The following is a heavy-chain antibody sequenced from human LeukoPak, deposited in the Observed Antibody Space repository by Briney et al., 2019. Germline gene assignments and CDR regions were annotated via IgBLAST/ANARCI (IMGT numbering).Heavy chain of an antibody. CDR2: IYYSGST. J-gene: IGHJ4*02. D-gene: IGHD5-12*01. V-gene: IGHV4-59*01. Sequence: SETLSLTCTVSGGSISSYYWSWIRQPPGKGLEWIGYIYYSGSTNYNPSLKSRVTISVDTSKNQFSLKLSSVTAADTAVYYCARLGYSGYGTGWYFDYWGQGTLVTVSS. CDR1: GGSISSYY. CDR3: ARLGYSGYGTGWYFDY.